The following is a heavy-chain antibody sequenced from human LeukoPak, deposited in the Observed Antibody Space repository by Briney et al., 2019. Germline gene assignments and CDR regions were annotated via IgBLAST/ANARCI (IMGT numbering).Heavy chain of an antibody. Sequence: SVKVSCKASGGTFSSYAISWVRQAPGQGLEWMGRIIPIFGTANYAQKFQGRVTMTRDTSTSTVYMELSSLRSEDTAVYYCARALAAADFDYWGQGTLVTVSS. CDR3: ARALAAADFDY. CDR1: GGTFSSYA. V-gene: IGHV1-69*05. J-gene: IGHJ4*02. CDR2: IIPIFGTA. D-gene: IGHD6-13*01.